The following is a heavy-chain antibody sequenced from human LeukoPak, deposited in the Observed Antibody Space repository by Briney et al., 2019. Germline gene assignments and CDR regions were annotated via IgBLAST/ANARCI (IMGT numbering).Heavy chain of an antibody. D-gene: IGHD2-2*01. V-gene: IGHV3-74*01. CDR1: GFTFSNYW. J-gene: IGHJ4*02. Sequence: GGSLRLSCAASGFTFSNYWMHWVRQAPGKGLVWVSRISSDESSTTYADSVKGRFTISRDNAKNTLYLKMNTLRAEDTAIYFCARGGFTGTSCPYFDYRGQGTLVTVSS. CDR2: ISSDESST. CDR3: ARGGFTGTSCPYFDY.